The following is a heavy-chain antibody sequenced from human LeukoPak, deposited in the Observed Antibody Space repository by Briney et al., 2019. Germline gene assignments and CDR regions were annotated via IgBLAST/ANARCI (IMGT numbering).Heavy chain of an antibody. J-gene: IGHJ4*02. CDR3: AREIVGSPHAFEY. CDR1: GFTFSSYW. D-gene: IGHD1-26*01. CDR2: ITTSASAI. V-gene: IGHV3-48*01. Sequence: PGGSLRLSCAASGFTFSSYWMNWVRQAPGKGLEWVSFITTSASAIQYADSVKGRFTISRDNAKNLLYLQMNSLRAEDTAVYYCAREIVGSPHAFEYWGQGTLVTVSS.